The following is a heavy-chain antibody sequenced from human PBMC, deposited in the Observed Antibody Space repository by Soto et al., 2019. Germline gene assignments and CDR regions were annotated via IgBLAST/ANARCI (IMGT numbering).Heavy chain of an antibody. V-gene: IGHV1-3*01. CDR2: INAGNGNT. CDR1: GYTFTSYA. D-gene: IGHD3-22*01. Sequence: ASVKVSCKASGYTFTSYAMHWVRQAPGQRLEWMGWINAGNGNTKYSQKFQGRVTITRDISASTAYMELSSLRSEDTAVYYCARGSGPMIEWHWGQGTLVTVSS. J-gene: IGHJ4*02. CDR3: ARGSGPMIEWH.